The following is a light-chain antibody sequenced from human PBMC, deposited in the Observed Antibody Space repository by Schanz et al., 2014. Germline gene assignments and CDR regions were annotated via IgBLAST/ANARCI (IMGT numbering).Light chain of an antibody. CDR1: QSVSSS. Sequence: EIVLTQSPATLSLSPGERATLSCRASQSVSSSLAWYQQKSGQAPRLLIYETSNRATGIPARFSGSGSGTDFTLTISSLEPEDFAVYYCQRRSNWSWTFGQGTKVEIK. CDR3: QRRSNWSWT. V-gene: IGKV3-11*01. J-gene: IGKJ1*01. CDR2: ETS.